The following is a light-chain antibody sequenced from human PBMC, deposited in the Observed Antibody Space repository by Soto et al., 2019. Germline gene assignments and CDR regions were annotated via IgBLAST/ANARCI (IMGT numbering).Light chain of an antibody. CDR1: QSINTW. V-gene: IGKV1-5*03. CDR3: QQYHDFLWT. J-gene: IGKJ1*01. CDR2: AAS. Sequence: DIQMTQSPSTLSASVGDRVTITCRASQSINTWLAWYQQKPGKAPKLLIYAASTLEGGVPSRFSGSGSGTEFTLTISSLRPDDFATYYCQQYHDFLWTVGQGTKVDSK.